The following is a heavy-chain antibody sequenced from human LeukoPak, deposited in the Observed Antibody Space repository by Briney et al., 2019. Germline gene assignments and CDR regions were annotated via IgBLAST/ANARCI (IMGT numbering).Heavy chain of an antibody. CDR1: GGSINSYY. CDR2: IYTSGST. V-gene: IGHV4-4*09. Sequence: SETLSLTCTVSGGSINSYYWSWIRQPPGKGLEWIGYIYTSGSTNYNPSLKSRVTISVDTSKNQFSLKLSSVTAADTAVYYCARHGFPFIAAALAWFDPWGQGTLVTVSS. D-gene: IGHD6-13*01. CDR3: ARHGFPFIAAALAWFDP. J-gene: IGHJ5*02.